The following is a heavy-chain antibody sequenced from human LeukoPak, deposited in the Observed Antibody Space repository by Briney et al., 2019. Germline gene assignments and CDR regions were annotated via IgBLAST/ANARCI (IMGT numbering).Heavy chain of an antibody. Sequence: PGASLRLSCAASEFTFSNYAMSWVRQAPGKGLEWVSAITGGGSGIYYADSMKSRFTISRDNSKNTLYLQINSLRAEDTAVYYCAKWGDYDVLTGYYVSDYWGQGTLVTVSS. CDR1: EFTFSNYA. J-gene: IGHJ4*02. D-gene: IGHD3-9*01. CDR2: ITGGGSGI. V-gene: IGHV3-23*01. CDR3: AKWGDYDVLTGYYVSDY.